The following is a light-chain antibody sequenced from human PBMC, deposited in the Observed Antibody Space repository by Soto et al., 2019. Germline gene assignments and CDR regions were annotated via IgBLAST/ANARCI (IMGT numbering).Light chain of an antibody. V-gene: IGLV2-14*01. CDR2: DVS. CDR1: GSDVGGYNY. J-gene: IGLJ1*01. Sequence: QSALAQPASVSGSPGQSITISCTGTGSDVGGYNYVSWYQQHPGKAPKVMIYDVSNRPSGVSNRFSGSKSGNTASLTISGLQAEDEADYYCGSYTRSGNYVFGTGTKLTVL. CDR3: GSYTRSGNYV.